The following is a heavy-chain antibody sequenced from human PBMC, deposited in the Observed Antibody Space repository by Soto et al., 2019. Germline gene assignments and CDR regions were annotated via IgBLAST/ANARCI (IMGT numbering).Heavy chain of an antibody. J-gene: IGHJ4*02. V-gene: IGHV2-5*02. Sequence: QITLKESGPTLVKPTQTLTLTCTFSGFSLSTSGVGVGWIRQPPGKALEWLALIYWDDDKRYSPSLKSRLTITKDTSKNQVVLTMTNMDPVDTATYYCAHRLEDRIAAAGTGYLFDYWGQGTLVTVSS. CDR2: IYWDDDK. D-gene: IGHD6-13*01. CDR3: AHRLEDRIAAAGTGYLFDY. CDR1: GFSLSTSGVG.